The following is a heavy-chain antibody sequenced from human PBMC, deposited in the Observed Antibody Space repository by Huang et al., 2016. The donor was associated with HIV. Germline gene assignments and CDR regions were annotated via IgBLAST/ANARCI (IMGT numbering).Heavy chain of an antibody. D-gene: IGHD1-7*01. V-gene: IGHV3-7*01. Sequence: VESGGRLVQPGGSIRLSCVGSTFRFGAYWMSWVRQSPGKGLEWVANIKQDESEKYYVDSVKGRFNISRDNAKIVLFLEMNNVRVEDTATYYCATKTAAMDIWGQGTTVTIS. J-gene: IGHJ6*02. CDR3: ATKTAAMDI. CDR1: TFRFGAYW. CDR2: IKQDESEK.